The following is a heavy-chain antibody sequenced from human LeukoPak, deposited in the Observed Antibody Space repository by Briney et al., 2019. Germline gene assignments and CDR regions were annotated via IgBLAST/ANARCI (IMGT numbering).Heavy chain of an antibody. CDR1: GGSISSYY. Sequence: SSETLSLTCTVSGGSISSYYWSWIRQPPGKGLEWIGYIYYSGSTNYNPSLKSRVTISVDTSKNQFSLKLSSVTAADTAVYYCASRIWFGELSTFDYWGQGTLVTVSS. J-gene: IGHJ4*02. CDR3: ASRIWFGELSTFDY. D-gene: IGHD3-10*01. CDR2: IYYSGST. V-gene: IGHV4-59*01.